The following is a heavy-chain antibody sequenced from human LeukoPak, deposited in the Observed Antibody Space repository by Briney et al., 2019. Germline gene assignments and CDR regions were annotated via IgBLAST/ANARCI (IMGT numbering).Heavy chain of an antibody. D-gene: IGHD3-22*01. CDR1: GFTFSSYA. J-gene: IGHJ5*02. CDR2: ISGSGGST. Sequence: PGGSLRLSCAASGFTFSSYAMSWVRQAPGKGLECVSAISGSGGSTYYADSVKGRFTISRDNSKNTLYLQMNSLRAEDTAVYYCAKDRDYYDSSGYYDWFDPWGQGTLVTVSS. V-gene: IGHV3-23*01. CDR3: AKDRDYYDSSGYYDWFDP.